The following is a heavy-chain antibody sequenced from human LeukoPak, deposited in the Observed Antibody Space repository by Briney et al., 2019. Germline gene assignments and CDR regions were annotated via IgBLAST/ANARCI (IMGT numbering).Heavy chain of an antibody. CDR3: APHRDGSYPFDY. Sequence: GGSLRLSCAAAGFTFSSYSMNWVRQAPGKGLEWVSYISSSSTIYYADSVKGRLTISRDNAKNSLYLQMDSLRDEDTAVYYCAPHRDGSYPFDYWGQGTLVTVSP. CDR1: GFTFSSYS. V-gene: IGHV3-48*02. CDR2: ISSSSTI. D-gene: IGHD1-26*01. J-gene: IGHJ4*02.